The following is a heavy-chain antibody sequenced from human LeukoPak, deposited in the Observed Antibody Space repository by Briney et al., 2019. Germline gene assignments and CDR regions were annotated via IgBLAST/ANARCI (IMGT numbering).Heavy chain of an antibody. CDR3: ARPGGAGTYYSGLDY. J-gene: IGHJ4*02. CDR2: IYPGDSDT. Sequence: GESLKISCKGSGYSFTSYWIGWVCQMPGKGLEWMGIIYPGDSDTRYSPSFQGQVTISADKSINTAYLQWSSLKASDTAMFYCARPGGAGTYYSGLDYWGQGTLVTVSS. D-gene: IGHD3-10*01. CDR1: GYSFTSYW. V-gene: IGHV5-51*01.